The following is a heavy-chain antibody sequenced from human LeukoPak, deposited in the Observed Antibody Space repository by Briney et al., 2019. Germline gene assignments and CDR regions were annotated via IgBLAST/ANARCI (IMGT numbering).Heavy chain of an antibody. CDR2: INHSGST. D-gene: IGHD6-19*01. Sequence: SETLSLTCAVYGGSFSGYYWSWIRQPPGKGLEWIGEINHSGSTNYNPSLKSRVTISVDTSKNQFSLKLSSVTAADTAVYYCARGRGSSSGWYYYYGMDVWGQGTTVTASS. V-gene: IGHV4-34*01. CDR3: ARGRGSSSGWYYYYGMDV. CDR1: GGSFSGYY. J-gene: IGHJ6*02.